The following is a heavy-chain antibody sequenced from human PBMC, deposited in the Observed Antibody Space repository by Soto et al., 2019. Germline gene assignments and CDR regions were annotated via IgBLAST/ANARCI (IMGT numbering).Heavy chain of an antibody. CDR2: ISWNSGSI. D-gene: IGHD3-3*01. CDR3: AKDGGFGVVRFYYMDV. J-gene: IGHJ6*03. CDR1: GFTLDDYA. Sequence: PGRSLRLSCAASGFTLDDYAMHWVRQAPGKGLEWVSGISWNSGSIGYADSVKGRFTISRDNAKNSLYLQMNSLRAEDTALYYCAKDGGFGVVRFYYMDVCGKGTTVTVSS. V-gene: IGHV3-9*01.